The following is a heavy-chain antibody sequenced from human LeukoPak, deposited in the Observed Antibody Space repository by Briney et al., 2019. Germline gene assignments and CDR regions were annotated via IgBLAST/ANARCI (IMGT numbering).Heavy chain of an antibody. CDR3: AGRYLYYYYYYMDI. Sequence: PSETLSLTCAVYGGSFSGYFWNWIRQSPGKGLEWIGEVNHTGSTNYNPSLKSRVVISVDASKNQFSLKLTSMTAADTAVYYCAGRYLYYYYYYMDIWGKGTTVAVSS. CDR2: VNHTGST. J-gene: IGHJ6*03. CDR1: GGSFSGYF. D-gene: IGHD2-2*02. V-gene: IGHV4-34*01.